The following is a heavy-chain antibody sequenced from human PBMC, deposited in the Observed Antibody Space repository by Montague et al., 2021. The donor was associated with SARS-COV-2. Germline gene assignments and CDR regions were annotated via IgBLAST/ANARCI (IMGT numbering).Heavy chain of an antibody. V-gene: IGHV4-59*11. J-gene: IGHJ6*02. CDR3: ARGGSYNNYGLDV. D-gene: IGHD3-16*01. Sequence: SETLSLTCTVSGGSISNHYWGWIRQPPGRGLEWIGYIYYSGSTDYSPSLRSRVTISLDTSQNQFSLKVTSVTAADTAVYYCARGGSYNNYGLDVWGQGTTVTVSS. CDR2: IYYSGST. CDR1: GGSISNHY.